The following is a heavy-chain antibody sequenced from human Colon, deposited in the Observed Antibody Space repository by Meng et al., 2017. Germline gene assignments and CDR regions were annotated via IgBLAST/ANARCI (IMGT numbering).Heavy chain of an antibody. D-gene: IGHD4-17*01. V-gene: IGHV4-4*02. CDR1: GVFVSTNTG. Sequence: HVLLQVPVPGLLKPSGTPSLTCAVSGVFVSTNTGWSWVRQPPGKVLEWNGEVYHTGTTNYNSSLQSRVTISLDKSKNQFSLNLNSVTAADTAVYYCARGPEDDHGDRSWFDPWGQGTLVTVSS. J-gene: IGHJ5*02. CDR3: ARGPEDDHGDRSWFDP. CDR2: VYHTGTT.